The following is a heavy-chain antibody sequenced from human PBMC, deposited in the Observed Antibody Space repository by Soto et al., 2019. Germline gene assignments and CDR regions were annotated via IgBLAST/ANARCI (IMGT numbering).Heavy chain of an antibody. CDR1: GFTFSSYS. CDR2: ISSGSSTI. D-gene: IGHD3-10*01. CDR3: ARGGSYYYYMDV. Sequence: GGSLRLSCAASGFTFSSYSMIWVRQAPGKGLEWVSYISSGSSTIYYADSVKGRFTISRDNAKNSLYLQMNSLRAEDTAVYYCARGGSYYYYMDVWGKGTTVTVSS. V-gene: IGHV3-48*01. J-gene: IGHJ6*03.